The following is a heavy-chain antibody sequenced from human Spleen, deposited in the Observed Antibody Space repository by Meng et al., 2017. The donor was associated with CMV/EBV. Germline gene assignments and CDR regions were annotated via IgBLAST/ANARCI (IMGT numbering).Heavy chain of an antibody. CDR2: IIPIFGTA. CDR3: ASGWRIAAAGSGYYFDY. V-gene: IGHV1-69*05. CDR1: GTFRRYA. J-gene: IGHJ4*02. D-gene: IGHD6-13*01. Sequence: GTFRRYAIRWVRQAPGQGLEWMGGIIPIFGTANYAQKFQGRVTITTDESTSTAYMELSSLRSEDTAVYYCASGWRIAAAGSGYYFDYWGQGTLVTVSS.